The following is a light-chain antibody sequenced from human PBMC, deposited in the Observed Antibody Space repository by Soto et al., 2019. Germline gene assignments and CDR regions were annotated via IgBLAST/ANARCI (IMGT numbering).Light chain of an antibody. Sequence: VIWMTQSKSLLSVSTGDRVTISCRMSQGISSYLNWYQQKPGKAPKLLIYAASSLQSGVPSRFSGSGSGTDFTLTISRLEPEDFAVYFCQQHGSSPCTFGQRSIVDIK. CDR1: QGISSY. J-gene: IGKJ1*01. CDR3: QQHGSSPCT. CDR2: AAS. V-gene: IGKV1D-8*03.